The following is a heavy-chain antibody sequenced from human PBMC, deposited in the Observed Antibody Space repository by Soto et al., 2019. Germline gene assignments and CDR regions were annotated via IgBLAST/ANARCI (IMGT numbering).Heavy chain of an antibody. CDR3: AHREGDDYVWGRSKDAFDL. J-gene: IGHJ3*01. V-gene: IGHV2-5*02. CDR1: GFSINTTAVG. Sequence: SGPTLVNPTQTLTLTCTFSGFSINTTAVGVGWVRQPPGKALEWLALIYWDNDKRYNPSLKTRLTINKDTSKNHVVLKMTNMDPVDTATYFCAHREGDDYVWGRSKDAFDLCGQGTMVPV. D-gene: IGHD3-16*01. CDR2: IYWDNDK.